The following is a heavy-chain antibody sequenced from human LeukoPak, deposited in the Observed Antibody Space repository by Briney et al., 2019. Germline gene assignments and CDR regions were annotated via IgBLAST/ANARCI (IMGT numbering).Heavy chain of an antibody. Sequence: GASVKVFCKGSGYPFSSYGITWVRQAPGQGLEWVGWISAYNGNTQYGQNVQGRVTMTTETSTSTAYMELRNLRSDDTAVYFCASGAYYPFDFWGQGTLVTVSS. J-gene: IGHJ4*02. D-gene: IGHD1-26*01. CDR3: ASGAYYPFDF. V-gene: IGHV1-18*01. CDR2: ISAYNGNT. CDR1: GYPFSSYG.